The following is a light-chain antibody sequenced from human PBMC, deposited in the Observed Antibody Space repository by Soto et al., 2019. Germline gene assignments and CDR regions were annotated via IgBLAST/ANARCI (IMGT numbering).Light chain of an antibody. CDR2: DDN. V-gene: IGLV1-51*01. CDR1: SSNIGGNS. J-gene: IGLJ1*01. CDR3: GSWDSSLTAYV. Sequence: QSVLTQPPSVSAAPGQKVTISCSRSSSNIGGNSVSWYQQLPGTAPKLLIYDDNKRPSGIPDRFSGYKSGTSATLGITGFQTGDEADYYCGSWDSSLTAYVFGTATKVTV.